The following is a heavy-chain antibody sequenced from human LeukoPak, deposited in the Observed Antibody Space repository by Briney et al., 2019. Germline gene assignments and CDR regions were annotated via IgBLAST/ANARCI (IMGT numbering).Heavy chain of an antibody. CDR2: ISPYNGNT. D-gene: IGHD2/OR15-2a*01. V-gene: IGHV1-18*01. Sequence: GASVKVSCTASGYTSSSYAISWVRQAPGQGLEWMGWISPYNGNTNSAQRFQGRVTMTTDTSTSAAYMELRSLRSDDTAVYYCARDNTWYFDLWGRCTLVTVSS. J-gene: IGHJ2*01. CDR3: ARDNTWYFDL. CDR1: GYTSSSYA.